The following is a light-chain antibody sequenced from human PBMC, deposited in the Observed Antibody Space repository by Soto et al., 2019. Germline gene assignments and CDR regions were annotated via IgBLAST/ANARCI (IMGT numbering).Light chain of an antibody. V-gene: IGLV2-11*01. CDR1: SSNVGGYNY. CDR2: DVS. CDR3: CSYAGRSVV. Sequence: QSVLTQPRSVSGSPGQSVTISCTGTSSNVGGYNYVSWYQQHPGKAPKVMIYDVSKRPSGVPDRFSGSKSGNTASLTISGLQAEDEADYYCCSYAGRSVVFGGGTQLSVL. J-gene: IGLJ2*01.